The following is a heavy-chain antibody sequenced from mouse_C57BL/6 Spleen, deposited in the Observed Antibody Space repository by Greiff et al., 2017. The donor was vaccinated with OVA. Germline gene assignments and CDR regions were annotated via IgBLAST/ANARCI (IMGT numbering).Heavy chain of an antibody. CDR1: GYAFSSSW. J-gene: IGHJ3*01. Sequence: QVQLQQSGPELVKPGASVKISCKASGYAFSSSWMNWVKQRPGKGLEWIGRIYPGDGDTNYNGKFKGKATLTADKSSSTAYMQLSSLTSEDSAVYLCARSAYDYDWFAYWGQGTLVTVSA. V-gene: IGHV1-82*01. D-gene: IGHD2-4*01. CDR2: IYPGDGDT. CDR3: ARSAYDYDWFAY.